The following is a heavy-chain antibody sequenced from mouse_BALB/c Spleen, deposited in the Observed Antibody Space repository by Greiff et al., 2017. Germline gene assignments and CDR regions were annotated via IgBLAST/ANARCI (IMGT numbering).Heavy chain of an antibody. Sequence: VKLMESGPGLVAPSQSLSITCTVSGFSLSRYSVHWVRQPPGKGLEWLGMIWGGGSTDYNSALKSRLSISKDNSKSQVFLKMNSLQTDDTAMYYCARNSFLLSDAMDYWGQGTSVTVSS. J-gene: IGHJ4*01. CDR2: IWGGGST. V-gene: IGHV2-6-4*01. CDR3: ARNSFLLSDAMDY. CDR1: GFSLSRYS. D-gene: IGHD2-1*01.